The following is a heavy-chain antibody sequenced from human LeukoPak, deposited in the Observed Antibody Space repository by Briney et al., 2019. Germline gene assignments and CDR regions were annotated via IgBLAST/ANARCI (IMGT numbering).Heavy chain of an antibody. J-gene: IGHJ4*02. CDR3: ARDSSGPQMAPIIDY. Sequence: GGSLRLSCAASGFTVSSNYMSWVRQAPGKGLEWVSVIYSGGSTYYADSVKGRFTISRDNSKNTLYLQMNSLRAEDTAVYYCARDSSGPQMAPIIDYWGQGTLVTVSS. D-gene: IGHD6-19*01. CDR1: GFTVSSNY. CDR2: IYSGGST. V-gene: IGHV3-53*05.